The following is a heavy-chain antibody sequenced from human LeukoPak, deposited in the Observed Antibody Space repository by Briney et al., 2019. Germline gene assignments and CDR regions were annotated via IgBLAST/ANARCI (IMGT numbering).Heavy chain of an antibody. Sequence: GGSLRLSCEASGFTFDDYAMHWVRQAPGKGLEWVSGISWNSGSIGYADSVEGRFTISRDNAKNSLYLQMNSLRAEDTALYYCAKGRDKYQLLSKNWFDPWGQGTLVTVSS. CDR1: GFTFDDYA. CDR2: ISWNSGSI. V-gene: IGHV3-9*01. CDR3: AKGRDKYQLLSKNWFDP. J-gene: IGHJ5*02. D-gene: IGHD2-2*01.